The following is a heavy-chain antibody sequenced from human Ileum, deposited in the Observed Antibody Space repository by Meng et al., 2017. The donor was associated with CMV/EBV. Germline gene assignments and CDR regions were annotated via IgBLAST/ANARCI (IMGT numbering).Heavy chain of an antibody. CDR2: INSYDGDT. CDR3: ARGIDY. V-gene: IGHV1-18*01. Sequence: KLVPSGAEVKESGASLKVSCQASGYTFGSQDFTWVRQAPGQGLEWMGWINSYDGDTNYAQKFQGRVTMTTDTSTSTAYMELNSLKSDDTAVYYCARGIDYWGQGTLVTVSS. CDR1: GYTFGSQD. J-gene: IGHJ4*02.